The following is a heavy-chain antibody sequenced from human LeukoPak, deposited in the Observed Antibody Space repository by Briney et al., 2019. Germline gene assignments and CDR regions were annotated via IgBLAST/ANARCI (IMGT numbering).Heavy chain of an antibody. D-gene: IGHD3-22*01. J-gene: IGHJ4*02. CDR2: IYPGDSDI. Sequence: GESLKISCKGSGYSFTSYWIGWVRQMPGKGLEWMGIIYPGDSDIRYSPSFQGQVTISADKSISTAYLQWSSLKASDTAMYYCARSARDSSGYYLYYFDYWGQGTLVTVSS. V-gene: IGHV5-51*01. CDR1: GYSFTSYW. CDR3: ARSARDSSGYYLYYFDY.